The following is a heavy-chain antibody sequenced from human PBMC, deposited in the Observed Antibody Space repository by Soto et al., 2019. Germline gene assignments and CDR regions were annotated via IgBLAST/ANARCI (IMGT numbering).Heavy chain of an antibody. CDR3: VSGIAVTGNGNFDF. J-gene: IGHJ4*02. CDR1: GASISSGDYY. V-gene: IGHV4-30-4*01. D-gene: IGHD6-19*01. Sequence: SETLSLTCTVSGASISSGDYYWGWIRQPPGKGLEWIACISYSRTPYYNPSLTSRLTISVVTSQNPFSLKVSSVTAADTAVYYCVSGIAVTGNGNFDFWGQGSRVTVSS. CDR2: ISYSRTP.